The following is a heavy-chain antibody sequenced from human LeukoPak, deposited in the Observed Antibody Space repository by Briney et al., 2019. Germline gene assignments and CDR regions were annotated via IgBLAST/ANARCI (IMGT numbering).Heavy chain of an antibody. V-gene: IGHV1-2*02. D-gene: IGHD3-22*01. J-gene: IGHJ3*02. CDR1: GYTLTGYY. Sequence: GASVKVSCKASGYTLTGYYMHWVRQAPGQGLEWMGWINPNSGGTNYAQKFQGRVTMTRDTSINTAYMELSRLTSDDTAVYYCARLIAVVPDAFDIRGQGTMVTVSS. CDR2: INPNSGGT. CDR3: ARLIAVVPDAFDI.